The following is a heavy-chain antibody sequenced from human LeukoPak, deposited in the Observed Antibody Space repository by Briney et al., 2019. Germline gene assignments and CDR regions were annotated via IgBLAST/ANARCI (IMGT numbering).Heavy chain of an antibody. J-gene: IGHJ3*02. CDR2: ISGTGGGT. CDR1: GFTVSRNY. V-gene: IGHV3-23*01. CDR3: AKRGRDGYNSVDAFDI. D-gene: IGHD5-24*01. Sequence: GGSLRLSCAASGFTVSRNYMSWVRQAPGKGLEWVSPISGTGGGTYYADSVKGRFTISRDNSHKTLYLQMNSLRAEDTAVYYCAKRGRDGYNSVDAFDIWGQGTMVTVSS.